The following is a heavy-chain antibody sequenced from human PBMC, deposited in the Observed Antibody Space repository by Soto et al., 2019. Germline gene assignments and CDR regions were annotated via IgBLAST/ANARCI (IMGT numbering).Heavy chain of an antibody. D-gene: IGHD1-26*01. CDR3: ARSRYSGSYFSDY. V-gene: IGHV4-30-4*01. Sequence: SETLSLTCTVSGGSISSGDYYWSWIRQPPGKGLEWIAYIHNSVSTHYNPSLKSRVTISVDTSKNQFSLKLSSVTAADTAVYYCARSRYSGSYFSDYWGQGILVTVS. J-gene: IGHJ4*02. CDR2: IHNSVST. CDR1: GGSISSGDYY.